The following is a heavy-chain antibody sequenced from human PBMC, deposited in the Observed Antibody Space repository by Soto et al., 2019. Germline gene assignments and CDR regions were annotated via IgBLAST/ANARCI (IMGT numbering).Heavy chain of an antibody. D-gene: IGHD3-22*01. CDR3: AREYDSSGYYDY. CDR1: GGSISSCGYS. CDR2: IYHSGST. J-gene: IGHJ4*02. V-gene: IGHV4-30-2*01. Sequence: SETLSLTCAVSGGSISSCGYSWIWIRQPPGKGLEWIWYIYHSGSTYYNPSLKSRVTISVDRSKNQFSLKLSSVTAADTAVYYCAREYDSSGYYDYWGQGTLVTVSS.